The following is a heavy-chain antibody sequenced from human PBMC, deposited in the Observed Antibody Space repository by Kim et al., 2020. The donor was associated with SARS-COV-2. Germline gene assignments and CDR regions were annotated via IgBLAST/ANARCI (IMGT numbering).Heavy chain of an antibody. Sequence: ASVKVSCKASGYTFTMYDINWVRQATGQGLEWMGWMNPNSGNTGYAQKFQGRVTMTRNTSISTAYMELSSLRSEDTAVYYCARGPSSVVVAYGYFDVWGRGTPVTVSS. CDR1: GYTFTMYD. J-gene: IGHJ2*01. D-gene: IGHD2-21*01. CDR2: MNPNSGNT. V-gene: IGHV1-8*01. CDR3: ARGPSSVVVAYGYFDV.